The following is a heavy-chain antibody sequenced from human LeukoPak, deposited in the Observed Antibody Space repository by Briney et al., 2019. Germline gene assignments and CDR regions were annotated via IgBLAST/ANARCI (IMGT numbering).Heavy chain of an antibody. J-gene: IGHJ5*02. Sequence: SETLSLTCTVSGGSISSGSYYWSWIRQPAGKGLEWIGRIYTSGSTNYNPSLKSRVTISVDTSKNQFSLKLSSVTAADTAVYYCARLSRHDPWGQGTLVTVSS. CDR2: IYTSGST. V-gene: IGHV4-61*02. CDR3: ARLSRHDP. CDR1: GGSISSGSYY. D-gene: IGHD3-3*02.